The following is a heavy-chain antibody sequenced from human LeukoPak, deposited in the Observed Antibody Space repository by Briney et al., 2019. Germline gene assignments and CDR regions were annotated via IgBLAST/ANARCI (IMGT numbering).Heavy chain of an antibody. J-gene: IGHJ4*02. Sequence: GGSLRLSCAASGFTFSSYAMSWVRQAPGKGLEWVSAISGGGAGTYYADSVRGRFTISRDNSKNTLYLQMDSLRAEDTALYYCAKDFVRYNIQFDYWGQGALVTVSS. CDR3: AKDFVRYNIQFDY. V-gene: IGHV3-23*01. CDR1: GFTFSSYA. CDR2: ISGGGAGT. D-gene: IGHD1-14*01.